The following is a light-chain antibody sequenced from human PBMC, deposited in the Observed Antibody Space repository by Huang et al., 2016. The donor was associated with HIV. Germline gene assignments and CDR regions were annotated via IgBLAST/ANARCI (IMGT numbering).Light chain of an antibody. Sequence: EIVMTQSPGTLNVSPGERATLSCRASQSVSSNLAWYQQKPGQTPRLLIYGASTRANGIPARFSGSGSGTEFTLTISSLQSEDFGGYYCHQYTKWPSWTFGQGTKVEIK. J-gene: IGKJ1*01. V-gene: IGKV3-15*01. CDR1: QSVSSN. CDR2: GAS. CDR3: HQYTKWPSWT.